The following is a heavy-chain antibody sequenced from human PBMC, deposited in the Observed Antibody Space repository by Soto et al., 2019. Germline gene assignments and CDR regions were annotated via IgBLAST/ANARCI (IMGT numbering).Heavy chain of an antibody. Sequence: GASVKACKASGGTFSSYAISWVRQAPGQGLEWMGGIIPIFGTANYAQKFQGRVTITADESTSTAYMELSSLRSEDTAVYYCASSRDIVARPGDYWGQGTLVTVSS. J-gene: IGHJ4*02. CDR1: GGTFSSYA. CDR2: IIPIFGTA. CDR3: ASSRDIVARPGDY. V-gene: IGHV1-69*13. D-gene: IGHD5-12*01.